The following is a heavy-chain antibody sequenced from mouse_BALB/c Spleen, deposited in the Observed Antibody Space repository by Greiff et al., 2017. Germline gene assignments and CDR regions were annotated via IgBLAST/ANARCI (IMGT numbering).Heavy chain of an antibody. CDR2: IYPGDGDT. D-gene: IGHD2-3*01. CDR3: ARHDYDGYYYWYFDV. V-gene: IGHV1-87*01. J-gene: IGHJ1*01. Sequence: QVQLKQSGAELARPGASVKLSCKASGYTFTSYWMQWVKQRPGQGLEWIGAIYPGDGDTRYTQKFKGKATLTADKSSSTAYMQLSSLASEDSAVYYCARHDYDGYYYWYFDVWGAGTTVTVSS. CDR1: GYTFTSYW.